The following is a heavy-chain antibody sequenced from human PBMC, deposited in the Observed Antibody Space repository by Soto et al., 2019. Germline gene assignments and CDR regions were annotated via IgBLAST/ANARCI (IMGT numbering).Heavy chain of an antibody. V-gene: IGHV4-59*08. CDR3: AKQDQHLLVKNWFYP. CDR1: GSPISSGS. Sequence: WETLSLTCTVSGSPISSGSWIWFRHPPGKGMEWVGYIYYTGTTTYNPSLKSRVTVSVDTSKNQFSLKLRSVTAADTAVYYCAKQDQHLLVKNWFYPWCLG. D-gene: IGHD6-13*01. J-gene: IGHJ5*02. CDR2: IYYTGTT.